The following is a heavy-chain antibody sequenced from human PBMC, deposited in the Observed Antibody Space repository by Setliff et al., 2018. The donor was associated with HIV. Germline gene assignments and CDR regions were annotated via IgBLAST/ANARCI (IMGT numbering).Heavy chain of an antibody. D-gene: IGHD2-8*02. Sequence: SETLSLTCAVSGYSISSGHYWGWIRQPPGKGLEWIGSIAYTGSGYYNSSLKSRVTISVDTSRNECSLNLTSVTAADTAVYYCARVSSTYWYSIFRNYYYHMDVWGKGTTVTVSS. CDR3: ARVSSTYWYSIFRNYYYHMDV. CDR2: IAYTGSG. J-gene: IGHJ6*03. V-gene: IGHV4-38-2*01. CDR1: GYSISSGHY.